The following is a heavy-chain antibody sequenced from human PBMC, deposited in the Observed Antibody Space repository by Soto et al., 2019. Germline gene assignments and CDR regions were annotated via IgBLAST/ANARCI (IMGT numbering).Heavy chain of an antibody. CDR2: ISGSGGST. J-gene: IGHJ4*02. Sequence: GGSLRLSCAASGFTFSSYAMSWVRQAPGKGLEWVSAISGSGGSTYYADSVKGRFTISRDNSKNTLYLQMNSLRAEDTAVYYCAKEEGVVIAITSNFDYWGQGTLVTVSS. CDR1: GFTFSSYA. D-gene: IGHD2-21*01. CDR3: AKEEGVVIAITSNFDY. V-gene: IGHV3-23*01.